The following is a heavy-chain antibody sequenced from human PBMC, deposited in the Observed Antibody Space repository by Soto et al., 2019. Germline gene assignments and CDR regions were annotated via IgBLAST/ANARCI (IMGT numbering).Heavy chain of an antibody. Sequence: RESLKISCKASGYSFTTYWIGWVRQMPGKGLEWMGIIYPGDSDTKYSPSLQGQVSISADTSISTAYLQWTSLKASDTAMYYCARSMRGAYSSGWYSPSGYYNYGIDVWGQGTKVTVSS. D-gene: IGHD6-19*01. V-gene: IGHV5-51*01. J-gene: IGHJ6*02. CDR2: IYPGDSDT. CDR1: GYSFTTYW. CDR3: ARSMRGAYSSGWYSPSGYYNYGIDV.